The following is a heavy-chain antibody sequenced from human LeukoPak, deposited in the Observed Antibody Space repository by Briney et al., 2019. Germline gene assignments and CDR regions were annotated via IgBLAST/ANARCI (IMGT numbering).Heavy chain of an antibody. V-gene: IGHV3-21*01. CDR1: GFTFSSYS. Sequence: GGSLRLSCAASGFTFSSYSMNWVRQAPGKGLEWVSSISSSNSYIYYADSVKGRFTISRDNAKNSLYLQMNSLRAEDTAVYYCARGNGVVVPAASDYWGQGTLVTVSS. CDR3: ARGNGVVVPAASDY. D-gene: IGHD2-2*01. J-gene: IGHJ4*02. CDR2: ISSSNSYI.